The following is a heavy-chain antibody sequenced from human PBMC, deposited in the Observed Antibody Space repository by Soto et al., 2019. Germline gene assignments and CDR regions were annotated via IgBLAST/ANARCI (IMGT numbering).Heavy chain of an antibody. CDR1: GFTFSSYW. CDR2: IKQDGSEE. Sequence: PGGSLRLSCAACGFTFSSYWMSWVRQAPGKGLEWVANIKQDGSEEYYVDSVKGRFTISRDNAKNSLYLQMNSLRAEDTAVYYCARGESSTSGYHIDYWGQGTLVTVSS. D-gene: IGHD2-2*01. CDR3: ARGESSTSGYHIDY. J-gene: IGHJ4*02. V-gene: IGHV3-7*01.